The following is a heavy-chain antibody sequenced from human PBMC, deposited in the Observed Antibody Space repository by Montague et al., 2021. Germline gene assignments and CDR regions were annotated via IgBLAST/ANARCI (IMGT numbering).Heavy chain of an antibody. V-gene: IGHV3-33*01. CDR2: IRLDGSNK. J-gene: IGHJ4*02. D-gene: IGHD6-19*01. Sequence: SLRLSCAASGFTVTNYAMRWVRQAPGKGLEWVAIIRLDGSNKKYADSVKGRFTISRDTPKNTLSLEMDSLTADDTAVYYCVRGRTSWLDRGFDLWGQGTLVTVSS. CDR1: GFTVTNYA. CDR3: VRGRTSWLDRGFDL.